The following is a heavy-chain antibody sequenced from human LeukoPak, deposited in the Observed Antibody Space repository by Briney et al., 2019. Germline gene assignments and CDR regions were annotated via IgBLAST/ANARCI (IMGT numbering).Heavy chain of an antibody. Sequence: SVKVSCKASGGAFSSYAISWVRQAPGQGLEWMGGIIPIFGTANYAQKFQGSVTITADESTSTAYMELSSLRSEDTAVYYCARSNPDGGYSYGTYYAWFDPWGQGTLVTVSS. CDR1: GGAFSSYA. CDR3: ARSNPDGGYSYGTYYAWFDP. CDR2: IIPIFGTA. J-gene: IGHJ5*02. V-gene: IGHV1-69*01. D-gene: IGHD5-18*01.